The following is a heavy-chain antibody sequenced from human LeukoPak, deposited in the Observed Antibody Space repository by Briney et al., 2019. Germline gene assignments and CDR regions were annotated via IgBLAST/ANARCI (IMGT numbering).Heavy chain of an antibody. CDR2: ISSSSSYI. CDR3: ARDLRRDSSGWYS. J-gene: IGHJ6*02. CDR1: GFTFSSYS. V-gene: IGHV3-21*01. D-gene: IGHD6-19*01. Sequence: GGSLRLSCAASGFTFSSYSMNWVRQAPGKGLGWVSSISSSSSYIYYADSVKGRFTISRDNAKNSLYLQMNSLRAEDTAVYYCARDLRRDSSGWYSWGQGTTVTVSS.